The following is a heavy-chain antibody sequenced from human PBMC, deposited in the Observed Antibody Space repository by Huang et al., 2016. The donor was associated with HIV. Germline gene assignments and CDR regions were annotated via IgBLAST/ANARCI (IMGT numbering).Heavy chain of an antibody. CDR3: ARDPRIQSWLNFFDY. CDR1: GFSISSYW. D-gene: IGHD3-22*01. J-gene: IGHJ4*02. Sequence: EVQLVESGGGLVQPGGSLRLSCAASGFSISSYWMHWVRQAPGKGLGWVSGINRDGSSTSYADSVKGRFTISRDNAKNTLYLQMNSLRAEDTAVYYCARDPRIQSWLNFFDYWGQGTLVSVSS. V-gene: IGHV3-74*01. CDR2: INRDGSST.